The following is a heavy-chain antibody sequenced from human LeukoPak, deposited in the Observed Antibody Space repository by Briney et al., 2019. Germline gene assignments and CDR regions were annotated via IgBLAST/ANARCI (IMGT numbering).Heavy chain of an antibody. CDR3: ARESQWLGGFDY. J-gene: IGHJ4*02. CDR2: IYSGGST. D-gene: IGHD6-19*01. CDR1: GFTVSSNY. V-gene: IGHV3-53*01. Sequence: SGGSLRLSCAASGFTVSSNYMSWVRQAPGKGLEWVSVIYSGGSTYYADSVKGRFTISRDNSKNTLYLQMNSLRAEDTAVYYCARESQWLGGFDYWGQGTLVTVSS.